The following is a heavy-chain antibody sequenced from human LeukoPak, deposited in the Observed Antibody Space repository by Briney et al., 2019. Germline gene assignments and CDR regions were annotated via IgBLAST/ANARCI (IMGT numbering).Heavy chain of an antibody. D-gene: IGHD2-15*01. CDR1: GFTFNSYG. CDR2: IWYDGSNK. Sequence: GGSLRLSCVASGFTFNSYGIHWVRQTPGKGLEWVAVIWYDGSNKYYADSVKGRFTISRDNSKNTLYLQMNSLRAEDTAVYYCARVDSYCSGEGCYYYYGKDVWGQGTTVTVSS. CDR3: ARVDSYCSGEGCYYYYGKDV. J-gene: IGHJ6*02. V-gene: IGHV3-33*01.